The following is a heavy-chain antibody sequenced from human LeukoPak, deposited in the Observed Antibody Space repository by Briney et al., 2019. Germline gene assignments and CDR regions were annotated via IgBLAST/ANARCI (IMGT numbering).Heavy chain of an antibody. CDR3: ATDLVGYYDSSGYPAGY. CDR1: GYTLTELS. J-gene: IGHJ4*02. D-gene: IGHD3-22*01. V-gene: IGHV1-24*01. Sequence: ASVKVSCKVSGYTLTELSMHWVRQAPGKGLEWMGGFDPEDGETIYAQKFQGRVTMTEDTSTDTAYMELSSLRSEDTAVYYCATDLVGYYDSSGYPAGYWGQGTLVTVSS. CDR2: FDPEDGET.